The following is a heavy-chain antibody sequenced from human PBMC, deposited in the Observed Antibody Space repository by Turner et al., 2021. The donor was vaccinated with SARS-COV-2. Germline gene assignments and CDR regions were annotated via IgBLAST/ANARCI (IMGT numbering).Heavy chain of an antibody. J-gene: IGHJ4*02. CDR3: ARDRGEGWFGESHYFDY. D-gene: IGHD3-10*01. CDR2: INWNGGST. CDR1: GFTFDDYG. Sequence: EGQLVESGGGVVRPGGSLRLSCAAAGFTFDDYGMSWVRQAPGKGLEWVSGINWNGGSTGYADSVKGRFTISRDNAKNSLYLQMNSLRAEDTALYYCARDRGEGWFGESHYFDYWGQGTLVTVSS. V-gene: IGHV3-20*04.